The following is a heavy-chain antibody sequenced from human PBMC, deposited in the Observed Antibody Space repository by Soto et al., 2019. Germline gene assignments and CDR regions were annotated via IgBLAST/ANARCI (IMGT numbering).Heavy chain of an antibody. CDR3: AKDGTYYYDSSSLDV. CDR2: ISYDGSNK. J-gene: IGHJ3*01. CDR1: GFTFSSYG. D-gene: IGHD3-22*01. Sequence: XGSQQLSFAASGFTFSSYGMHWVRQAPGKGLEWVAVISYDGSNKYYADSVKGRFTISRDNSKITLYLQMNSLRAEDTAVYYCAKDGTYYYDSSSLDVWGQGTIVT. V-gene: IGHV3-30*18.